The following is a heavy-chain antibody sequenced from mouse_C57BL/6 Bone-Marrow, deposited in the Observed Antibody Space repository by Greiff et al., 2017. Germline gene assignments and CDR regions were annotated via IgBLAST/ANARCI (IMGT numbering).Heavy chain of an antibody. CDR3: ARDRGTVVWYIDV. CDR2: ISDGGSYT. J-gene: IGHJ1*01. D-gene: IGHD3-3*01. V-gene: IGHV5-4*01. CDR1: GFTFSSYA. Sequence: EVMLVESGGGLVKPGGSLKLSCAASGFTFSSYAMSWVRQTPEKRLEWVATISDGGSYTYYPDNVKGRFTISRDNAKNNLYLQMRHLKAEDTAMYYCARDRGTVVWYIDVWGAGTTVTVSS.